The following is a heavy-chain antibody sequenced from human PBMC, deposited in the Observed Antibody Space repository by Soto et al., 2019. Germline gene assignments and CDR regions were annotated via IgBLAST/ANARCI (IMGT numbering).Heavy chain of an antibody. J-gene: IGHJ3*02. CDR3: AKGGSGSYSNAFDI. CDR2: IDYNGGT. D-gene: IGHD3-10*01. V-gene: IGHV4-59*08. CDR1: GDSVSSYK. Sequence: SETLSLTCTVSGDSVSSYKWSWIRQTPGKGLEWIGYIDYNGGTSYNPSLRSRVTMSVDTSKNQFSLKLNSVTAADTAVYYCAKGGSGSYSNAFDIWGQGTMVTVSS.